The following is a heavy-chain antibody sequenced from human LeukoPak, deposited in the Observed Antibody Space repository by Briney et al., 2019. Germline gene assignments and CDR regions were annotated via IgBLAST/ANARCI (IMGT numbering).Heavy chain of an antibody. J-gene: IGHJ3*01. CDR2: INEDGSEK. D-gene: IGHD2-15*01. Sequence: PGGSLRLSCAVSGFPFSGYWMGWVRQAAGNGLEWVATINEDGSEKYYLDSVKGRFTISRDNAKNSLSLQMNSLRAEDTTLYYCARGFDGRSAFDVWDQGTMVTVSS. CDR3: ARGFDGRSAFDV. V-gene: IGHV3-7*01. CDR1: GFPFSGYW.